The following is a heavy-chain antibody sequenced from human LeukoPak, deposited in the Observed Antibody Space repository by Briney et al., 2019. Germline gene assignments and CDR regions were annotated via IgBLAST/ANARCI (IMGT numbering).Heavy chain of an antibody. Sequence: EGSLKISCQGSGYSFTSYWIGWVRQLPGKGLEWMGVIYPGDSDTRYSPSFQGQVTISADKSISTAYLQWSSLKASDTAMYYCARHGSSWYYFDYWGQGTLVTVSS. D-gene: IGHD6-13*01. CDR2: IYPGDSDT. V-gene: IGHV5-51*01. CDR3: ARHGSSWYYFDY. CDR1: GYSFTSYW. J-gene: IGHJ4*02.